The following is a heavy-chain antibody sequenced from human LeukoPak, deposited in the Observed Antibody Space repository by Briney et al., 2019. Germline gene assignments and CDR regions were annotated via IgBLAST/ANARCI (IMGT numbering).Heavy chain of an antibody. CDR1: GFTVSSNY. J-gene: IGHJ3*02. D-gene: IGHD6-19*01. V-gene: IGHV3-53*01. CDR3: ASASSGWYRDAFDI. CDR2: IYSGGST. Sequence: PGGSLRLSCAASGFTVSSNYMSWVRQAPGKGLEWVSVIYSGGSTYYADSVKGRFTIPRDNSKNTLYLQMNSLRAEDTAVYYCASASSGWYRDAFDIWGQGTMVTVSS.